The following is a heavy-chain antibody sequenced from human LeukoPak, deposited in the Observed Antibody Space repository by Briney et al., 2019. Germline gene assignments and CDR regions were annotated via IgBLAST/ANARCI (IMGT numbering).Heavy chain of an antibody. CDR3: AGKSGYDSSGKFGY. CDR1: GYTFTSYA. CDR2: INAGNGNT. V-gene: IGHV1-3*03. D-gene: IGHD3-22*01. Sequence: ASVKVSCKASGYTFTSYAMHWVRQAPGQRLEWMGWINAGNGNTKYSQEFQGRVTITRDTSASTAYMELSSLRSEDTAVYYCAGKSGYDSSGKFGYWGQGTLVTVSS. J-gene: IGHJ4*02.